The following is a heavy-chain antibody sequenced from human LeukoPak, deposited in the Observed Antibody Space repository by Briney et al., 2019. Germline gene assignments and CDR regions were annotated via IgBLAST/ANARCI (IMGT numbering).Heavy chain of an antibody. CDR1: GGSISSSSYY. CDR2: IYYSGST. V-gene: IGHV4-39*07. Sequence: PSETLSLTCTVSGGSISSSSYYWGWIRQPPGKGPEWIGSIYYSGSTYYNPSLKSRVTISVDTSKNQFSLKLSSVTAADTAVYYCARDRGAVAGTAVSGIGGIDYWGQGTLVTVSS. J-gene: IGHJ4*02. D-gene: IGHD6-19*01. CDR3: ARDRGAVAGTAVSGIGGIDY.